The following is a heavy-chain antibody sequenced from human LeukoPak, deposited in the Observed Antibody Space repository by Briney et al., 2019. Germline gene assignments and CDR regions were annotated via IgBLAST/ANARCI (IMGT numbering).Heavy chain of an antibody. Sequence: SETLSLTCAVYGGSFSGYYWSWIRQPPGKGLEWIGEIDHSGSTNYNPSLKSRVTISVDTSKNQFSLKLSSVTAADTAVYYCARDSAPAYYYDSSGYYPELGYWGQGTLVTVSS. CDR1: GGSFSGYY. D-gene: IGHD3-22*01. CDR2: IDHSGST. CDR3: ARDSAPAYYYDSSGYYPELGY. J-gene: IGHJ4*02. V-gene: IGHV4-34*01.